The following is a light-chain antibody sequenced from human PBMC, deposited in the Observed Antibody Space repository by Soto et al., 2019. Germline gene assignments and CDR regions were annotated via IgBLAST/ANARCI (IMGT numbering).Light chain of an antibody. CDR2: EAS. CDR3: CSFAGSGIYV. CDR1: SSDVGSHNL. V-gene: IGLV2-23*01. Sequence: QSALTQPASVSGSPGQSITISCTGTSSDVGSHNLVSWYQHYPGEVPKLIIFEASKRPSGVSNCFSGSKSGSTASLTISGLQAEDESDYYCCSFAGSGIYVFGTGTKLTVL. J-gene: IGLJ1*01.